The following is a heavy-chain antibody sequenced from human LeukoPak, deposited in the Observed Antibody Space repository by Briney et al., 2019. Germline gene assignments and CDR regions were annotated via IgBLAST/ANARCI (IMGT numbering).Heavy chain of an antibody. CDR3: AREADRWFDP. CDR2: IYYSGST. V-gene: IGHV4-38-2*02. J-gene: IGHJ5*02. CDR1: GYSISSGYY. Sequence: SETLSLTCTVSGYSISSGYYWGWIRQPPGKGLEWIGNIYYSGSTYYNPSLKSRVTMSVDTSKNQFSLKLSSVTAADTAVYYCAREADRWFDPWGQGTLVTVSS.